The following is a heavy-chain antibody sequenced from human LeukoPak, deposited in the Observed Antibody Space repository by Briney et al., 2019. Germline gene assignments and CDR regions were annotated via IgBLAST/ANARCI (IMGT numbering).Heavy chain of an antibody. J-gene: IGHJ4*02. Sequence: SETLSLTCAVYGGSFSGYYWSWIRQPPGKGLEWIGEINHSGSTNYNPSLKGRVTISVDTSKNQFSLKLSSVTAADTAVYYCARGPRITYYYDSSGSPDFDYWGQGTLVTVSS. V-gene: IGHV4-34*01. CDR3: ARGPRITYYYDSSGSPDFDY. CDR2: INHSGST. D-gene: IGHD3-22*01. CDR1: GGSFSGYY.